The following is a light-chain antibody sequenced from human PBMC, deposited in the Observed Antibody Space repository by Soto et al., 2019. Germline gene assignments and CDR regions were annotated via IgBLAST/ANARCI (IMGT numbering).Light chain of an antibody. V-gene: IGKV4-1*01. Sequence: DIVMTQSPDSLAVSLGERATINCKSSQSVLYSSKNKNYLAWYQQKPGQPPKLLIYWASTRESGVPDRFSGSGSGTDFTPTISSLQAEDVAVYYCQQYYSIPRTFGQGTKVEIK. J-gene: IGKJ1*01. CDR3: QQYYSIPRT. CDR2: WAS. CDR1: QSVLYSSKNKNY.